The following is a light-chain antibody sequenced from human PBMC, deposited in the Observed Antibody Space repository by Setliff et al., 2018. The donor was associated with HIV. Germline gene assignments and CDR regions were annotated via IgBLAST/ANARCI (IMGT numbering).Light chain of an antibody. CDR3: SSYTSSGAPSYV. CDR1: SGDVGFYNF. V-gene: IGLV2-14*01. CDR2: EVS. J-gene: IGLJ1*01. Sequence: QSALAQPASVSGSPGQSITISCTGTSGDVGFYNFVSWYQLHPGKAPKLIIYEVSNRPSGVSNRFSGSKSGNTASLTISGLQPEDGADYYCSSYTSSGAPSYVFGTGTKV.